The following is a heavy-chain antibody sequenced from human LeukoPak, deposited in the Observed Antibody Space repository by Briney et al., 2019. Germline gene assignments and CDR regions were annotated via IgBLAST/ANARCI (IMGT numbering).Heavy chain of an antibody. J-gene: IGHJ4*02. V-gene: IGHV3-23*01. Sequence: GGSLRLSCAASGFTFSSYAMSWVRQAPGKGLEWVSAISGSGGSTYYADSVKGRFTISRDNSKNTLYLQMNSLRAEDTAVYYCAKDKGYCSSTSCYRIPTDYWGRGTLVTVSS. CDR3: AKDKGYCSSTSCYRIPTDY. CDR2: ISGSGGST. D-gene: IGHD2-2*01. CDR1: GFTFSSYA.